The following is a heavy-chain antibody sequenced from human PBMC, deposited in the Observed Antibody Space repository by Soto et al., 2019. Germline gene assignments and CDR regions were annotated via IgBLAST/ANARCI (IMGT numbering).Heavy chain of an antibody. CDR1: GFTFSSYA. CDR2: ISGSGGST. J-gene: IGHJ5*02. D-gene: IGHD3-3*01. CDR3: AKDLSYYDFWSGYLHWFDP. V-gene: IGHV3-23*01. Sequence: TGGSLRLSCAASGFTFSSYAMSWVRQAPGKGLEWVSAISGSGGSTYYADSVKGRFTISRDNSKNTLYLQMNSLRAEDTAVYYCAKDLSYYDFWSGYLHWFDPWGQGTLVTVSS.